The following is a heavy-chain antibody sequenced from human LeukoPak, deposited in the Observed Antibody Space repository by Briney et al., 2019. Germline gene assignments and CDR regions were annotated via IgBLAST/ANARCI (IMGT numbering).Heavy chain of an antibody. CDR3: ARHSPPDYYDSSGYSDY. V-gene: IGHV5-51*01. Sequence: GESLKISCKGSGYSFTSHWIGWVRQMPGKGLEWMGIIYPGDSDTRYSPSFQGQVTISADKSISTAYLQWSSLKASDTAMYYRARHSPPDYYDSSGYSDYWGQGTLVTVSS. CDR2: IYPGDSDT. CDR1: GYSFTSHW. D-gene: IGHD3-22*01. J-gene: IGHJ4*02.